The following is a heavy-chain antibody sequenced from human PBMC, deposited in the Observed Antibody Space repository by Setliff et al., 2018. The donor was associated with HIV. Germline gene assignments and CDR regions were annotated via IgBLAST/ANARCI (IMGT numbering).Heavy chain of an antibody. D-gene: IGHD6-19*01. V-gene: IGHV1-18*01. J-gene: IGHJ6*02. Sequence: ASVKVSCKASGYTFTNYGISWVRQAPGQGLEWMGWISAYNGDTDYAQKLQGRVTMTTDTATSRAYMELRSLRSDDTAVYFCARLGSGWSDSYYYAMDIWGQGTTVTVSS. CDR3: ARLGSGWSDSYYYAMDI. CDR1: GYTFTNYG. CDR2: ISAYNGDT.